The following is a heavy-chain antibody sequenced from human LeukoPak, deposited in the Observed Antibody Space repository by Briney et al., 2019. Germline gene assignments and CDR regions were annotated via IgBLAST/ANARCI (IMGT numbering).Heavy chain of an antibody. CDR3: ARGYDILTGTYRYFDL. CDR2: IYYSGGT. J-gene: IGHJ2*01. Sequence: SETLSLTCTVSGGSISSYYWSWIRQPPGKGLEWIGYIYYSGGTNYNPSLKSRVTISVDTSKNQFSLKLGSVTAADTAVYYCARGYDILTGTYRYFDLWGRGTLVTVSS. CDR1: GGSISSYY. D-gene: IGHD3-9*01. V-gene: IGHV4-59*01.